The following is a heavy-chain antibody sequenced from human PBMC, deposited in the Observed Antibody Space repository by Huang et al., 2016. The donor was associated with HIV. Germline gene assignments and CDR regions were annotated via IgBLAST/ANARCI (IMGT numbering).Heavy chain of an antibody. CDR2: ISPVFGTP. D-gene: IGHD5-12*01. J-gene: IGHJ4*02. Sequence: QVQLVQSGAEVKKPGSSVKVSCKTSGDTLGRYGISWVRQAPGQGLVWLGGISPVFGTPNYALKFQDRVTINADDSTSTAFMEVRSLRSEDTAVYYCASGIYDGYTYRQFDYWGQGTLVTVSS. CDR1: GDTLGRYG. V-gene: IGHV1-69*13. CDR3: ASGIYDGYTYRQFDY.